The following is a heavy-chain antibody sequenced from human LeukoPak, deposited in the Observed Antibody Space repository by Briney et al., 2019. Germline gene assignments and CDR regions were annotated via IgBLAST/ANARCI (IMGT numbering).Heavy chain of an antibody. D-gene: IGHD1-7*01. CDR2: INQDGGAK. CDR1: GFTLSSHW. V-gene: IGHV3-7*01. CDR3: ARWEIRGTAHKLDY. Sequence: GGSLRLSCVASGFTLSSHWMSWVRQAPGKGLEWVANINQDGGAKYFVDSVKGRFTISRDNAKNSMYLQMNSLRAEDTAVYYCARWEIRGTAHKLDYWGQGTLVTVSS. J-gene: IGHJ4*02.